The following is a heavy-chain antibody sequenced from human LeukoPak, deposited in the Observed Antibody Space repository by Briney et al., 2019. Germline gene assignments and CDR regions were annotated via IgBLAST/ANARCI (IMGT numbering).Heavy chain of an antibody. V-gene: IGHV4-39*01. Sequence: SETLSLTCTVSGGSISSSSYYWGWIRQPPGKGLEWIGSIYYSGSTYCNPSLKSRVTISVDTSKNQFSLKLSSVTAADTAVYYCASEVPAARGIKMAVGPTRFD. J-gene: IGHJ4*01. CDR2: IYYSGST. CDR1: GGSISSSSYY. CDR3: ASEVPAARGIKMAVGPTRFD. D-gene: IGHD2-2*01.